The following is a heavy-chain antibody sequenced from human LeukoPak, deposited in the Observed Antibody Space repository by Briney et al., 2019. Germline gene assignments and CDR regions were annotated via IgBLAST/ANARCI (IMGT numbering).Heavy chain of an antibody. V-gene: IGHV3-21*01. CDR3: ARDPTQYLRYGYFDY. CDR2: INNVGSHI. Sequence: TGGSLRLSCAASGLTFSSSGMNWVRQAPGKRLEWVSSINNVGSHIYYAGSVRGRFTISRDNAKNLLYLQMDSLRAEDTAVYYCARDPTQYLRYGYFDYWGQGTLVTVSS. CDR1: GLTFSSSG. D-gene: IGHD4-11*01. J-gene: IGHJ4*02.